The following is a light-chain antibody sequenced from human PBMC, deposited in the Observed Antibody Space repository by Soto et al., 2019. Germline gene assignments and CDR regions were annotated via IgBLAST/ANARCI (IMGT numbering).Light chain of an antibody. J-gene: IGKJ1*01. V-gene: IGKV3-20*01. CDR2: GAS. CDR3: QQFDNSPWT. Sequence: EFVLTQSPGTLSLSPGERATLSCRSSQTVSGTYLAWYQHKPGQAPRLIIYGASSRATDIPDRFSGSGSGTDFTLTIARLEPEDFAVYYCQQFDNSPWTLGQGTKVDI. CDR1: QTVSGTY.